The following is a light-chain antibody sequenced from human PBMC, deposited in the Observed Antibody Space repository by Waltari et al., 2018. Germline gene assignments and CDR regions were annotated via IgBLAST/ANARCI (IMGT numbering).Light chain of an antibody. CDR2: YDS. J-gene: IGLJ3*02. CDR3: QMGDDTTNAGV. Sequence: YVVTQPPSVSVAPGKTATLTCGGENIERKSVNWYQQKPGQAPVLVIFYDSDRPSGIPERLSGSNSGNTATLTISWVEAGDEADYHCQMGDDTTNAGVFGGGTRLTVL. CDR1: NIERKS. V-gene: IGLV3-21*04.